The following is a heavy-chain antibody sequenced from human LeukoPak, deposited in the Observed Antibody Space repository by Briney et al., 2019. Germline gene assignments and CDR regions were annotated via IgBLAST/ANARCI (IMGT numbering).Heavy chain of an antibody. CDR1: GYTFTGYY. J-gene: IGHJ4*02. V-gene: IGHV1-46*01. CDR2: INPSGGST. D-gene: IGHD3-22*01. CDR3: ARGAYYYDSSGYQIDY. Sequence: GASVKVSCKASGYTFTGYYIHWVRQAPGQGLEWMGIINPSGGSTSYAQKFQGRVTMTRDTSTSTVYMELSSLRSEDTAVYYCARGAYYYDSSGYQIDYWGQGTLVTVSS.